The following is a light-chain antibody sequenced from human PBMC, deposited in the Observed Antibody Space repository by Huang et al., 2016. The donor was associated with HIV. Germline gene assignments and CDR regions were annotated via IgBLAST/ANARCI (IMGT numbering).Light chain of an antibody. V-gene: IGKV1-12*01. Sequence: DIQMTQSPSSVSASVGDRVTITCRASQGICMWLAWYQQKPGKAPQLLIYVASSLHSGVPSRFSGSGSGTDVTLTISNLQPEDFATYYCQQVNSFPHTFGQGTRLEIK. J-gene: IGKJ5*01. CDR1: QGICMW. CDR2: VAS. CDR3: QQVNSFPHT.